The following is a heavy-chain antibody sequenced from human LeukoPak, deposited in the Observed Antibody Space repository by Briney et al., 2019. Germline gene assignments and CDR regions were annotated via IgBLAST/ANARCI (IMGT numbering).Heavy chain of an antibody. D-gene: IGHD1-14*01. CDR2: IKQDGSDK. V-gene: IGHV3-7*01. CDR3: ARGKTTYPNYYHYYVDV. CDR1: GFTFTKYW. J-gene: IGHJ6*03. Sequence: PGGSLRLSCAASGFTFTKYWMTWVRQAPGKGLEWVGNIKQDGSDKNYMDSVKGRFTVSRDNAKNSLYLQMNFLRAEDTAVYYCARGKTTYPNYYHYYVDVWGKGTTVTVSS.